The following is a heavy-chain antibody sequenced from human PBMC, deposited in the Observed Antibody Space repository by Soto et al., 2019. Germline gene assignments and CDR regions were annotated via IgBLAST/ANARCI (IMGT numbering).Heavy chain of an antibody. CDR1: GFTFSSYG. J-gene: IGHJ3*02. CDR2: ISYDGSNK. V-gene: IGHV3-30*03. Sequence: GGSLRLSCAASGFTFSSYGMHRVRQAPGKGLEWVAVISYDGSNKYYADSVKGRFTISRDNSKNTLYLQMSSLRAEDTAVYYCARVRWNYDFWSGYDAFDIWGQGTMVTVSS. CDR3: ARVRWNYDFWSGYDAFDI. D-gene: IGHD3-3*01.